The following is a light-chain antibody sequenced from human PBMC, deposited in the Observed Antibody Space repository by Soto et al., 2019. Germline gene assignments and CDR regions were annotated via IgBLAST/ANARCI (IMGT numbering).Light chain of an antibody. J-gene: IGKJ5*01. CDR2: AAS. CDR3: QQYNTYST. Sequence: DIQMTQSPSSLSASVGDRVTISCQASQGISRSLAWYQQKPGKAPKLLIYAASSLQSGVPSRFSGSGSGTEFTLTISSLQPDDFATYYCQQYNTYSTFGQGTRLEIK. V-gene: IGKV1D-16*01. CDR1: QGISRS.